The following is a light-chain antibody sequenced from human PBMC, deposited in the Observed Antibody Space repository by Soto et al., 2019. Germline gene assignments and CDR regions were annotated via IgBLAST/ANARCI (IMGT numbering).Light chain of an antibody. J-gene: IGLJ2*01. CDR1: SSDVGGYNY. CDR3: SSYTSTSTYVV. Sequence: QSALTQPASVSGSPGQSITISCTGTSSDVGGYNYVSWYQQHPDKAPKLMIYDVSNRPSGVSNRFSGSKSDNTASLTISGLQAEDEADYYCSSYTSTSTYVVFGGGTKLTVL. V-gene: IGLV2-14*01. CDR2: DVS.